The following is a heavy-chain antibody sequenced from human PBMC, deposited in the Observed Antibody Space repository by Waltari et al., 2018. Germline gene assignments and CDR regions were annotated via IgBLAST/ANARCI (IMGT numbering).Heavy chain of an antibody. CDR2: IYYDGNT. CDR3: ARQGLYCRSSNCVGLDFSH. J-gene: IGHJ4*02. CDR1: GGSVTDTSSF. D-gene: IGHD2-2*01. Sequence: QESGPGLLKPSETLSLTCAVSGGSVTDTSSFWGGIRQATGKGLEWLGNIYYDGNTNYNPSLKSRVSISVDTSQKQFSLKLTSVTATDTAVYYCARQGLYCRSSNCVGLDFSHWGQGTLVAVS. V-gene: IGHV4-39*01.